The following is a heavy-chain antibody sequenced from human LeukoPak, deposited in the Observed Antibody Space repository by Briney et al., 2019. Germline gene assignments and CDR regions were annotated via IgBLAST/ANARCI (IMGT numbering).Heavy chain of an antibody. Sequence: GASVKVSCKVSGYTLTELSMHWVGQAPGKGLEWVSVIYSGGSTYYADSVKGRFTISRDNSKNTLYLQMNSLTAEDTAVYYCARDYYDSLSDWGQATLVTVSS. D-gene: IGHD3-16*01. CDR3: ARDYYDSLSD. J-gene: IGHJ4*02. CDR2: IYSGGST. V-gene: IGHV3-66*01. CDR1: GYTLTELS.